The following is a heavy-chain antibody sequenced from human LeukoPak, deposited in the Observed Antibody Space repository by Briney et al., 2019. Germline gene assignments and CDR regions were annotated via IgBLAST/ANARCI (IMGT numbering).Heavy chain of an antibody. V-gene: IGHV3-21*01. D-gene: IGHD6-19*01. CDR3: ARDSDLDSGWPNGGLDY. CDR1: GFTFSSYS. CDR2: ISSSSSYI. J-gene: IGHJ4*02. Sequence: GGSLRLSCAASGFTFSSYSMNWVRQAPGKGLEWVSSISSSSSYIYYADSVKGRFTISRDNAKNSLHLQMNSLRAEDTAVYYCARDSDLDSGWPNGGLDYWGQGTLVTVSS.